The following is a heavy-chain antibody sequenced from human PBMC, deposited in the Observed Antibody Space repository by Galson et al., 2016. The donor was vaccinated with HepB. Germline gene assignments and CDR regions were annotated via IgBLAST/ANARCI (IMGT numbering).Heavy chain of an antibody. D-gene: IGHD3-22*01. J-gene: IGHJ6*02. CDR3: ARGPYDSSGYGSTTTYYYYGLGV. Sequence: SLRLSCAASGFTFNSYNMNWVRQAPGKGLEWVSSISSSSNYIHYADSVKGRFAISRDNSKNSLYLQMNSLRAEDTALYYCARGPYDSSGYGSTTTYYYYGLGVWGQGTTVTVSS. CDR1: GFTFNSYN. CDR2: ISSSSNYI. V-gene: IGHV3-21*01.